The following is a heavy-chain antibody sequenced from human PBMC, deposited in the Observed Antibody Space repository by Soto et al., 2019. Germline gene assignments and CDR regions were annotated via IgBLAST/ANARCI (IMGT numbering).Heavy chain of an antibody. CDR2: IRSKANSYAT. J-gene: IGHJ6*02. D-gene: IGHD6-13*01. CDR1: GFTFSGSA. V-gene: IGHV3-73*01. CDR3: TRLDISSWYSYYYGMDV. Sequence: EVQLVESGGGLVQPGGSLKLSCAASGFTFSGSAMHWVRQASGKGLEWVGRIRSKANSYATAYAASVKGRFTISRDDSKNTAYLQMNSLKTEDTAVYYCTRLDISSWYSYYYGMDVWGQGTTVTVSS.